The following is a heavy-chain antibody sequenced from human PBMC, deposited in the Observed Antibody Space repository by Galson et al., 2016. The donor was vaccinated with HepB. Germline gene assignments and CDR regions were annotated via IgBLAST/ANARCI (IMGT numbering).Heavy chain of an antibody. J-gene: IGHJ6*02. D-gene: IGHD5-18*01. V-gene: IGHV3-66*01. CDR1: GFTVSSNY. CDR3: ARGGRDTAMDYYYYGMDV. CDR2: IYSGGST. Sequence: SLRLSCAASGFTVSSNYMSWVRQAPGKGLEWVSVIYSGGSTYYADAVKGRFTISRDNSKNTLYLQMNSVRAEDTAVYYCARGGRDTAMDYYYYGMDVWGQGTTVTVSS.